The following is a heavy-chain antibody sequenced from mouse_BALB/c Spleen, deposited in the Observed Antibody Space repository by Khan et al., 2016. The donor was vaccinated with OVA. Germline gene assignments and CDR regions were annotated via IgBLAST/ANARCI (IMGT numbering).Heavy chain of an antibody. Sequence: VQLKQSGPGLVAPSQTLTISCTASGFTLTSYGVHWVRQPPGKGLEWLGVIWAGGGSTNYSALMSRLSISKDNSKSQVFLKMISLQTDDTAMYNCARLEDIWGQGTTLTVSS. CDR3: ARLEDI. CDR2: IWAGGGS. D-gene: IGHD1-3*01. J-gene: IGHJ2*01. V-gene: IGHV2-9*02. CDR1: GFTLTSYG.